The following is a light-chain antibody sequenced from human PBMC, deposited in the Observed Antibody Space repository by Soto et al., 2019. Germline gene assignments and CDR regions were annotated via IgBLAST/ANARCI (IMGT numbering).Light chain of an antibody. CDR1: QAISSY. V-gene: IGKV1-9*01. J-gene: IGKJ1*01. Sequence: DIQLTQAPSFLSASPGDRVSITCRASQAISSYLAWYQQKPGRAPKLLIYAASTLQSGVPSRFSGSGSGTEFTLTISSLQPDDFATYYCQQYNSYSPAFGQGTKVDI. CDR3: QQYNSYSPA. CDR2: AAS.